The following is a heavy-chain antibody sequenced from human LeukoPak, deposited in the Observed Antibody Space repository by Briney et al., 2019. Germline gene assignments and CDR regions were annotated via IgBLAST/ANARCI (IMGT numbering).Heavy chain of an antibody. V-gene: IGHV3-7*05. D-gene: IGHD6-19*01. CDR2: IKQDGSDK. CDR1: GFTFSSYW. CDR3: ARHSSGWWDAFDF. Sequence: GGSLRLSCAASGFTFSSYWMTWVRQAPGKGLAWVADIKQDGSDKYYVDSVKGRFTTSRDNSKNSLYLQMNSLSAEDTAVYYCARHSSGWWDAFDFWGQGTMVTVSS. J-gene: IGHJ3*01.